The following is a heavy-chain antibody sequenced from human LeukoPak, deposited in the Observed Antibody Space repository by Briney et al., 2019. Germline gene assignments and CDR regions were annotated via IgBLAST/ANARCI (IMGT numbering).Heavy chain of an antibody. J-gene: IGHJ4*02. D-gene: IGHD3-10*01. Sequence: ASVKVSCKASGYTFTGYYMHWVRQAPGQGLEWMGWINPNSGGTNYAQKFQGRVTMTRDTSISTAYMELSRLRSDDTAVYYCAKDPYYGSGSYYPYGPPNYFDYWGQGTLVTVSS. CDR3: AKDPYYGSGSYYPYGPPNYFDY. CDR2: INPNSGGT. CDR1: GYTFTGYY. V-gene: IGHV1-2*02.